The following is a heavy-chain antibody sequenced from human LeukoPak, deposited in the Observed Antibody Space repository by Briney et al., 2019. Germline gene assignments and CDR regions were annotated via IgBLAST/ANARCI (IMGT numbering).Heavy chain of an antibody. CDR3: ARADGSGYLFEF. J-gene: IGHJ4*02. V-gene: IGHV6-1*01. CDR2: TYYRSKWYS. Sequence: SQTLSLTCAISGDNVSSYSAAWNWIRQSPSRGLEWLGRTYYRSKWYSDYAVSVKSRITINSDTSKNQISLQLKTLTPEDTAVYYCARADGSGYLFEFWGQGTLVTVSS. CDR1: GDNVSSYSAA. D-gene: IGHD3-22*01.